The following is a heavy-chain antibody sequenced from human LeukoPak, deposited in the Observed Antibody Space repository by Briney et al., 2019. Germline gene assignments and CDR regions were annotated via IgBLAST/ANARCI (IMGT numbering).Heavy chain of an antibody. CDR2: ISGSGGST. V-gene: IGHV3-23*01. Sequence: WGSLRLSCAASGFTFSNYAMSWVRQAPGKGLEWLSTISGSGGSTYYADSVKGRFTISRDNSKNTLYLQMNSLRAEDTAVYYCACLPIVGATYFDYWGQGTLVTVSS. D-gene: IGHD1-26*01. J-gene: IGHJ4*02. CDR3: ACLPIVGATYFDY. CDR1: GFTFSNYA.